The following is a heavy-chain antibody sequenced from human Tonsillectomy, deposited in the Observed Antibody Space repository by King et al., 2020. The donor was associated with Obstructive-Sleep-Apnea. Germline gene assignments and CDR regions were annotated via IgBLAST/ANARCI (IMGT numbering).Heavy chain of an antibody. CDR1: GGSISSSNW. CDR2: IYHSGST. J-gene: IGHJ6*02. D-gene: IGHD3-22*01. CDR3: ARDASSLCGYYPRSFYYYGMDV. Sequence: VQLQESGPGLVKPSGTLSLTCAVSGGSISSSNWWSWVRQPPGEGLEWIGEIYHSGSTNYNPSLKSRVTISVDKPQKQFSLKLRSLTAADTAVYYCARDASSLCGYYPRSFYYYGMDVWGQGTTVTVSS. V-gene: IGHV4-4*02.